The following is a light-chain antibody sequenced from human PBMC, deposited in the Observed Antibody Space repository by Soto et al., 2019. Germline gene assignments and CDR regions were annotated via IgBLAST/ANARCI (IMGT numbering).Light chain of an antibody. CDR3: QQYDNSPGT. V-gene: IGKV3-20*01. CDR1: QSVRSAH. CDR2: AAS. J-gene: IGKJ1*01. Sequence: DIVLTQSPGTLSVSPGERATLSCRASQSVRSAHFAWYQQRPGRAPRLLIYAASTRATGIPVRFSGSGSGTDFSLTISRLEPEDFAVYYCQQYDNSPGTFGPGTKVEIK.